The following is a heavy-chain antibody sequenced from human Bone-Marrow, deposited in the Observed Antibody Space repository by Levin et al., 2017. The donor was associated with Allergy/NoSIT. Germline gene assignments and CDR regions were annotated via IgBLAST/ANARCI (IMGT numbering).Heavy chain of an antibody. V-gene: IGHV3-23*01. CDR2: ISGSGGST. Sequence: PGGSLRLSCAASGFTFSSYAMSWVRQAPGKGLEWVSAISGSGGSTYYADSVKGRFTISRDNSKNTLYLQMNSLRAEDTAVYYCAKGYCSGGSCYGWRFDYYYMDVWGKGTTVTVSS. D-gene: IGHD2-15*01. CDR1: GFTFSSYA. CDR3: AKGYCSGGSCYGWRFDYYYMDV. J-gene: IGHJ6*03.